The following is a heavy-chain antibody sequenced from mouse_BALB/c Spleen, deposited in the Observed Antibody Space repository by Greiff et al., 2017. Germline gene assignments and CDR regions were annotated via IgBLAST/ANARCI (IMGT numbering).Heavy chain of an antibody. CDR1: GFTFSSFG. D-gene: IGHD2-4*01. CDR3: AREDDYDEYYYAMDY. CDR2: ISSGSSTI. J-gene: IGHJ4*01. Sequence: EVQLQQSGGGLVQPGGSRKLSCAASGFTFSSFGMHWVRQAPEKGLEWVAYISSGSSTIYYADTVKGRFTISRDNPKNTLFLQMTSLRSEDTAMYYCAREDDYDEYYYAMDYWGQGTSVTVSS. V-gene: IGHV5-17*02.